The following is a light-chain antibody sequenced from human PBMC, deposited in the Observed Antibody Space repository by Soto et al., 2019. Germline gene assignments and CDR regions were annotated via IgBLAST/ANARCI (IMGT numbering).Light chain of an antibody. CDR2: GAS. Sequence: EIVMTQSPATLAVSRGEIATLSCRASQSVSSNLAWYQQKPGQAPRLLIYGASTRATGIPARFSGSGSGTEFTLTIRSLQSEDFAVYYCEQYNNWPQTFGEGTKVDI. CDR3: EQYNNWPQT. V-gene: IGKV3-15*01. CDR1: QSVSSN. J-gene: IGKJ1*01.